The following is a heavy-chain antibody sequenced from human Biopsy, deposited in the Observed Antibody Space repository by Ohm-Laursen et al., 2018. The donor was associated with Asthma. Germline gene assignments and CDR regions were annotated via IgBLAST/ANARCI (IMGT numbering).Heavy chain of an antibody. J-gene: IGHJ4*02. Sequence: SETLSLTCTVSPGSISDYWWNWIRQFPGKGLEWIGYVYSTGSTMYNPSLKSRVTISVDTSINQVSLKLSSVTAADTAVYYCARATSTWSQSGPHYFDHWGQGALVTVSS. CDR3: ARATSTWSQSGPHYFDH. CDR2: VYSTGST. V-gene: IGHV4-59*01. D-gene: IGHD6-13*01. CDR1: PGSISDYW.